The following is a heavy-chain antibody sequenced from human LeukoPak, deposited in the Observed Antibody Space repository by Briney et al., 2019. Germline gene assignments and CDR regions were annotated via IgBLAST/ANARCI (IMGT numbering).Heavy chain of an antibody. Sequence: PSETLSLTCTVPGGSISSYYWSWIRQPAGKGLEWIGRIYTSGSTNYNPSLKSRVTMSVDTSKNQFSLKLSSVTAADTAVYYCAREIWSSGWWGFDYWGQGTLVTVSS. CDR2: IYTSGST. V-gene: IGHV4-4*07. J-gene: IGHJ4*02. D-gene: IGHD6-19*01. CDR3: AREIWSSGWWGFDY. CDR1: GGSISSYY.